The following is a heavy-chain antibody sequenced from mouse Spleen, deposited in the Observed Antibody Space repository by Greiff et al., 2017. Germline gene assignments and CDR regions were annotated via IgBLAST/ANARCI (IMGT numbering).Heavy chain of an antibody. CDR1: GYSFTGYY. J-gene: IGHJ2*01. V-gene: IGHV1-42*01. CDR2: INPSTGGT. Sequence: VQLQQSGPELVKPGASVKISCKASGYSFTGYYMNWVKQSPEKSLEWIGEINPSTGGTTYNQKFKAKATLTVDKSSSTAYMQLKSLTSEDSAVYYCARRGLRSFDYWGQGTTLTVSS. CDR3: ARRGLRSFDY. D-gene: IGHD1-1*01.